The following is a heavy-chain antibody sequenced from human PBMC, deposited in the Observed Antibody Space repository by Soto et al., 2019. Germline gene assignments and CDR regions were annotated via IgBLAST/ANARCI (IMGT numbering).Heavy chain of an antibody. V-gene: IGHV4-61*01. CDR1: GGSVSSGRYY. CDR3: ARDQAARSQWFDP. CDR2: IYYSGST. Sequence: PSETLALTCAVSGGSVSSGRYYWSWIRQPPGKGLEWIGYIYYSGSTNYNPSLKSRVTISVDTSKNQFSLKLSSVTAADTAVYYCARDQAARSQWFDPWGQGTLVTVSS. D-gene: IGHD6-6*01. J-gene: IGHJ5*02.